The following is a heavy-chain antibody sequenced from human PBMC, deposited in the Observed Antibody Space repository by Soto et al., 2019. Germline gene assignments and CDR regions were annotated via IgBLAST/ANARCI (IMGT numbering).Heavy chain of an antibody. V-gene: IGHV4-59*11. CDR3: ARGGGSPYHDHEFDY. D-gene: IGHD2-2*01. CDR2: IYYRGTT. CDR1: GVSTSNHY. J-gene: IGHJ4*02. Sequence: QVQLQESGPGLVKPSETLSLTCSVSGVSTSNHYWTWIRKPPGQGPEWIGGIYYRGTTNYNASFNSRVTISVDTSKNQFSLKLTSVTTADTAVYYCARGGGSPYHDHEFDYWGQGILVTVSS.